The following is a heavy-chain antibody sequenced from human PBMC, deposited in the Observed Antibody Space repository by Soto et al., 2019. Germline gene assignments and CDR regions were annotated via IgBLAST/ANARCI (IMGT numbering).Heavy chain of an antibody. J-gene: IGHJ4*02. CDR3: ARGRLEWELDHFDY. Sequence: PGGSLRLSCAASGFTFSSYSMNRVRQAPGKGLEWVSSISSSSSYIYYADSVKGRFTISRDNAKNSLYLQMNSLRAEDTAVYYCARGRLEWELDHFDYWGQGTLVTVSS. D-gene: IGHD1-26*01. V-gene: IGHV3-21*01. CDR2: ISSSSSYI. CDR1: GFTFSSYS.